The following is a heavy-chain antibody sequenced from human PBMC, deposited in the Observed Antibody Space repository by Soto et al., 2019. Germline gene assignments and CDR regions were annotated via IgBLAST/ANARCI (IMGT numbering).Heavy chain of an antibody. CDR3: ARGRYGDY. V-gene: IGHV1-18*01. D-gene: IGHD1-1*01. CDR2: ISAHNDNT. CDR1: GYTFTSYG. J-gene: IGHJ4*02. Sequence: QVHLVQSGAGVRKPGASVKVSCKGSGYTFTSYGIAWVRQAPGKGLEWMGWISAHNDNTNYAQKVQGRVTVTRDTSTSTAYMELRNLRSDDTAVYYCARGRYGDYWGQGALVTVSS.